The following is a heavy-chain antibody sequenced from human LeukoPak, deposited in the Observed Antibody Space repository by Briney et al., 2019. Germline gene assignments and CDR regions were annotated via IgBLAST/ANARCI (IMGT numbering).Heavy chain of an antibody. CDR3: ARGLGGDQGYFDL. CDR1: GFIFDDYV. Sequence: GRSLRLSCAASGFIFDDYVMHWVRQAPGKGLEWVSTINWNSGTLAYADSVKGRFTISRDNAKNSLYLQMNSLRTEDTALYYCARGLGGDQGYFDLWGRGTLATVSS. CDR2: INWNSGTL. V-gene: IGHV3-9*01. D-gene: IGHD3-10*01. J-gene: IGHJ2*01.